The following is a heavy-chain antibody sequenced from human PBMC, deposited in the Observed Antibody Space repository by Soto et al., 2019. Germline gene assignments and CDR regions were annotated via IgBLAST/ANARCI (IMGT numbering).Heavy chain of an antibody. J-gene: IGHJ4*02. D-gene: IGHD5-18*01. V-gene: IGHV5-51*01. Sequence: GESLKISCEGSGYSFTNYWIDWARQMPGKGLEWMGIMYLGDSDTRYSPSFPGQVTISADKSISTAYLLWSSLKASDTAIYYCSRVVYTSMAIDYWGQGTLVTVSS. CDR1: GYSFTNYW. CDR3: SRVVYTSMAIDY. CDR2: MYLGDSDT.